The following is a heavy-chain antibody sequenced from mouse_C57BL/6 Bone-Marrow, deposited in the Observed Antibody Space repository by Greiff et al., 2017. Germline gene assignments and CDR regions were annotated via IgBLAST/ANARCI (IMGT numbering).Heavy chain of an antibody. J-gene: IGHJ2*01. V-gene: IGHV5-4*01. CDR2: IGDGGSYT. Sequence: EVQVVESGGGLVKPGGSLKLSCAASGFTFSSYAMSWVRQTPEKRLEWVATIGDGGSYTYYPDNVKGRFTISRDNAKNNLYLQMSHRKSEDTAMYYCARGGYYGGDDYWGQGTTLTVSS. CDR1: GFTFSSYA. CDR3: ARGGYYGGDDY. D-gene: IGHD1-1*01.